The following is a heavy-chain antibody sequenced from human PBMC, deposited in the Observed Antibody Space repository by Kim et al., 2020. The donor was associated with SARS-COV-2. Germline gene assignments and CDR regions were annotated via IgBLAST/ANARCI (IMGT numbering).Heavy chain of an antibody. CDR1: GFIFSGST. CDR2: IRSKPKNYAT. Sequence: GGFLRLSCAASGFIFSGSTINWVRQASGKGLEWVGRIRSKPKNYATEYAVSMKGRFTVSRDDSKNTAYLQMNGLKTEDTAVYYCATYIDYFFNYWGQGILVTVSS. J-gene: IGHJ4*02. CDR3: ATYIDYFFNY. V-gene: IGHV3-73*01. D-gene: IGHD3-9*01.